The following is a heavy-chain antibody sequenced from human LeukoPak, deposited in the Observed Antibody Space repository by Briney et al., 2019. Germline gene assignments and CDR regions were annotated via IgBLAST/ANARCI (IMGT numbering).Heavy chain of an antibody. D-gene: IGHD1-1*01. J-gene: IGHJ4*02. V-gene: IGHV3-30-3*01. Sequence: PRGSLRLSCAASGFTFSSYAMHWVRQAPGKGLEWVTVISYDGSNKYYADSVKGRFTISRDNSKNTLYLQMNSLRAEDTAVYYCAREENMGTFDYWGQGTLVTVSS. CDR2: ISYDGSNK. CDR3: AREENMGTFDY. CDR1: GFTFSSYA.